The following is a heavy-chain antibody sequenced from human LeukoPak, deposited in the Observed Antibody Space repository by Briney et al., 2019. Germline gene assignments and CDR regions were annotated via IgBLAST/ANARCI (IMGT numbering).Heavy chain of an antibody. D-gene: IGHD1-1*01. Sequence: SETLSLTCAVYGGSFSGYYWSWIRQPPGKGLEWIGEINHSGSTNYNPSLKSRVTISVDTSKNQFSLKLSSVTAADTAVYYCARRGAHLHNPLDYWGQGTLVTVSS. J-gene: IGHJ4*02. CDR2: INHSGST. CDR1: GGSFSGYY. CDR3: ARRGAHLHNPLDY. V-gene: IGHV4-34*01.